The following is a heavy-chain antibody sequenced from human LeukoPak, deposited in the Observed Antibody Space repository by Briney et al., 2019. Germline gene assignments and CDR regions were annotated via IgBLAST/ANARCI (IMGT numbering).Heavy chain of an antibody. D-gene: IGHD6-13*01. Sequence: PGGSLRLSCAASGFTFSNAWMSWVRQAPGKGLEWVGRIKSKTDGGTTDYAAPVKGRLTISRDNSKNTLYLQMNSLRAEDTAVYYCARVGSSSWIDYWGQGTLVTVSS. CDR2: IKSKTDGGTT. CDR3: ARVGSSSWIDY. J-gene: IGHJ4*02. V-gene: IGHV3-15*01. CDR1: GFTFSNAW.